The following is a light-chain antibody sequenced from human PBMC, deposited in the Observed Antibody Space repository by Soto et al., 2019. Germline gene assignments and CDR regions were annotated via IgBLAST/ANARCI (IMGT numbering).Light chain of an antibody. J-gene: IGKJ1*01. V-gene: IGKV3-15*01. CDR2: GAS. CDR1: QSIRTN. Sequence: EIVLTQSPATLSVSAGGTVTLSCRASQSIRTNVAWYQQIPGQAPRLLVYGASTRATGVPARFSGCGSGIEFTLTISSLQSEDSAFYYCQQYFNWPLTWTFGPGTKVQIK. CDR3: QQYFNWPLTWT.